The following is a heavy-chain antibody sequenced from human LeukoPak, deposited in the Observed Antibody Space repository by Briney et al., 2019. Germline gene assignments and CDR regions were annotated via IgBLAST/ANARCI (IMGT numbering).Heavy chain of an antibody. CDR3: ARAVASNWFDP. CDR2: IKQDGSEK. J-gene: IGHJ5*02. CDR1: GGSFSGYY. V-gene: IGHV3-7*01. D-gene: IGHD6-19*01. Sequence: PSETLSLTCAVYGGSFSGYYWSWVRQAPGKGLEWVANIKQDGSEKYYVDSVKGRFTISRDNAKNSLYLQMNSLRAEDTAVYYCARAVASNWFDPWGQGTLVTVSS.